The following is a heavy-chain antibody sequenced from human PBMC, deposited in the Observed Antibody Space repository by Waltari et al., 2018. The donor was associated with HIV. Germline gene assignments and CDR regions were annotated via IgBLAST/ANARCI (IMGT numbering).Heavy chain of an antibody. V-gene: IGHV3-30*02. Sequence: QVQLVESGGGVVQPGGSLSLSCAASGFTFSSYGIHGVRKPPGKGVEWVAFIRYDGSNKYYADSVKGRFTISRDNSKNTLYLQMNSLRAEDTAVYYCAKEDSSGYYWDAFDIWGQGTMVTVSS. D-gene: IGHD3-22*01. CDR1: GFTFSSYG. CDR2: IRYDGSNK. J-gene: IGHJ3*02. CDR3: AKEDSSGYYWDAFDI.